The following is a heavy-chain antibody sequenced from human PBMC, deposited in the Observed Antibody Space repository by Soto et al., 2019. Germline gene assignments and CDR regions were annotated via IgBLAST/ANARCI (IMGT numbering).Heavy chain of an antibody. CDR1: GFTFSISA. D-gene: IGHD1-20*01. V-gene: IGHV3-23*01. Sequence: PGGFLSLSCAASGFTFSISAMGWVRQAPGRGLEWVSAISGSGGSTYYADSVKGRFTISRDNSKNTLYLQMNSLRAEDTAVYYCAKDRSNWNAFDTWGQGTMSTVS. J-gene: IGHJ3*02. CDR3: AKDRSNWNAFDT. CDR2: ISGSGGST.